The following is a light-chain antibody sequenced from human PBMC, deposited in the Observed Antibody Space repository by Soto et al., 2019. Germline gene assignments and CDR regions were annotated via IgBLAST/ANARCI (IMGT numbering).Light chain of an antibody. CDR3: QQYDNLTLT. CDR1: QDINNY. Sequence: IQMTQSPSSMSASVGDRVTITCKASQDINNYLNWYQQKSGKAPKILIYDASDLETGVPSRFSGSGSGTDFTFTISSLQNEDIATYYCQQYDNLTLTFGGGTKVDIK. CDR2: DAS. V-gene: IGKV1-33*01. J-gene: IGKJ4*01.